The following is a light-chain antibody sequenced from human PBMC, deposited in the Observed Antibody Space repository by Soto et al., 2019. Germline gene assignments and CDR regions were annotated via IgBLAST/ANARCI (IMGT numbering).Light chain of an antibody. CDR2: EVS. CDR1: SSDVGGYDY. CDR3: SSYSISTAYL. J-gene: IGLJ1*01. V-gene: IGLV2-14*01. Sequence: QSVLTQPASVSGSPGQSITISCTGTSSDVGGYDYVSWYQLHPGKAPKLMIFEVSNRPSGVSYRFSGSKSGNTASLTISGLQAEDDADHFCSSYSISTAYLFGTGPKVTAL.